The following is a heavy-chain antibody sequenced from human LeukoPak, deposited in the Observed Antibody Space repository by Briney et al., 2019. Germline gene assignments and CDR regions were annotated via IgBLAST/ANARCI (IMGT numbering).Heavy chain of an antibody. D-gene: IGHD7-27*01. J-gene: IGHJ6*02. V-gene: IGHV3-74*01. Sequence: GGSLRLSCAASGFTFSSYWMHWVRQAPGKGLVWVSRINSDGSGTSYADSVKGRFTISRDNAKNTLYLQMNSLRAEDTAVYYCARAWGYYGMDVWGQGTTVTVSS. CDR1: GFTFSSYW. CDR3: ARAWGYYGMDV. CDR2: INSDGSGT.